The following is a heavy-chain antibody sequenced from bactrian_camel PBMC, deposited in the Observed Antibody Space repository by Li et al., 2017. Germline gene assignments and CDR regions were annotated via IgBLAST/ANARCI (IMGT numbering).Heavy chain of an antibody. J-gene: IGHJ6*01. CDR1: GVTRRLPC. CDR2: IDSVGRT. CDR3: AGAAPDYGGNCPTREAFFDY. V-gene: IGHV3S53*01. Sequence: VQLVESGVGSVQAGGTLTVSCVARGVTRRLPCMAWFRQAPGKERENVASIDSVGRTTYAGPVKGRFTISKDNPKNTLYLQMNSLKPEDTAMYTCAGAAPDYGGNCPTREAFFDYWGQGTQVTVS. D-gene: IGHD2*01.